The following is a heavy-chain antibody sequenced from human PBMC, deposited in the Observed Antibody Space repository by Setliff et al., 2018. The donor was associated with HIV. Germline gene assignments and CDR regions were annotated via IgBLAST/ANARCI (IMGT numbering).Heavy chain of an antibody. V-gene: IGHV1-18*01. Sequence: ASVKVSCKASGSRFNTYGIPWVRQAPGQGLEWMGWISPYNGDTRFAQSLQGRVTLTTDTSTNTAYMEMRTLRSDDTAVYYCVRGVTRDISGYYRDEYFQHWGQGTPVTVSS. J-gene: IGHJ1*01. CDR3: VRGVTRDISGYYRDEYFQH. CDR2: ISPYNGDT. D-gene: IGHD3-22*01. CDR1: GSRFNTYG.